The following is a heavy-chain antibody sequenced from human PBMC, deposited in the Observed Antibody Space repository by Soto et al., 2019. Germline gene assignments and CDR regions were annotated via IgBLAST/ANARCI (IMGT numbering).Heavy chain of an antibody. Sequence: QVQLQESGPGLVKPSGTLSLTCAVSSGSISSSNWWSWVRQPPGKGLEGIGEIYHSGSTNYNPSLKSRVTISVDKSKNQFSLKLSSVTAADTAVYYCATQIHSAEWIRAFDIWGQGTLVTVSS. D-gene: IGHD2-15*01. J-gene: IGHJ3*02. CDR3: ATQIHSAEWIRAFDI. CDR1: SGSISSSNW. CDR2: IYHSGST. V-gene: IGHV4-4*02.